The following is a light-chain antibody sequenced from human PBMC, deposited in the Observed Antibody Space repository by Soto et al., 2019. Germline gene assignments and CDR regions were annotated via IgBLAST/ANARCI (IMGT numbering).Light chain of an antibody. CDR2: EIS. Sequence: QSVLTQPASVSGSPGQSITISCTGTSSDVGGYNYVSWYQQNPGKAPKLMIYEISNRPSGVSNRFSGSKSGNTASLTISGLQADDEANYYCSSYTGSSTIFGGGTKVTVL. J-gene: IGLJ2*01. CDR1: SSDVGGYNY. V-gene: IGLV2-14*01. CDR3: SSYTGSSTI.